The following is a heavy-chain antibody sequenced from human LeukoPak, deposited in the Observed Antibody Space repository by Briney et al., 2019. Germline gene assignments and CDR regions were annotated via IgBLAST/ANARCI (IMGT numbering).Heavy chain of an antibody. J-gene: IGHJ6*03. CDR3: ARGLALPGYYYYMDV. V-gene: IGHV4-4*07. D-gene: IGHD3-16*01. CDR2: IYTSGSA. Sequence: SETLSLTCTVSGGSISSYYWSWIRQPAGKGLEWIGRIYTSGSANYNPSLKSRVTMSVDTSKNQFSLKLSSVTAADTAVYYCARGLALPGYYYYMDVWVKGTTVTVSS. CDR1: GGSISSYY.